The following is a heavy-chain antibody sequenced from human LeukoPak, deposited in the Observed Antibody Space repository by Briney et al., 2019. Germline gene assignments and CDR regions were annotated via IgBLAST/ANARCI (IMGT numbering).Heavy chain of an antibody. CDR2: ISYDGSNK. J-gene: IGHJ3*02. CDR3: ARTTIFGVVIIRLDAFDI. Sequence: GGSLRLSCAASGFTFSSYAMHWVRQAPGKGLEWVAVISYDGSNKYYADSVKGRFTISRDNSKNTLYLQMNSLRAEDTAVYYCARTTIFGVVIIRLDAFDIWGQGTMVTVSS. D-gene: IGHD3-3*01. V-gene: IGHV3-30-3*01. CDR1: GFTFSSYA.